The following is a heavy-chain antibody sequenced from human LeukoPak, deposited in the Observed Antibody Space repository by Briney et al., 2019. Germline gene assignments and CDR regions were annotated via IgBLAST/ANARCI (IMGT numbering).Heavy chain of an antibody. CDR3: ARSAGGTFDF. Sequence: SQTLSLTCTVSGGSISSGNYYWSWIRQHPERGLEWIGHIYYSGSTSYNPSLKSRVTMSEDTSKNQFSLKLSSVTAADTAVYFCARSAGGTFDFWGQGTLVTVSS. J-gene: IGHJ4*02. CDR2: IYYSGST. D-gene: IGHD6-13*01. CDR1: GGSISSGNYY. V-gene: IGHV4-31*03.